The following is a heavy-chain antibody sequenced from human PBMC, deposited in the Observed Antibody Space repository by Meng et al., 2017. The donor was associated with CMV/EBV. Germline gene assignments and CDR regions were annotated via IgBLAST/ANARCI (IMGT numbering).Heavy chain of an antibody. CDR2: ISSSSSYI. Sequence: GESLKISCAASGFTFSSYSMNWVRQAPGKGLEWVSSISSSSSYIYYADSVKGRFTISRDNSKNSLYLQMNSLRTEDTALYYCAKDVGYCTNGVCYTDYFDYWGQGTLVTVSS. CDR1: GFTFSSYS. V-gene: IGHV3-21*04. J-gene: IGHJ4*02. D-gene: IGHD2-8*01. CDR3: AKDVGYCTNGVCYTDYFDY.